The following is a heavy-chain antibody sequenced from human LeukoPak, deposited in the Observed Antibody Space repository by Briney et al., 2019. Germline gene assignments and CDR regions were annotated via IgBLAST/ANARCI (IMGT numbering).Heavy chain of an antibody. V-gene: IGHV3-73*01. J-gene: IGHJ4*02. CDR3: TRDSEHSGYDFFY. D-gene: IGHD5-12*01. CDR2: IRSKANSYAT. CDR1: GFTFSGSA. Sequence: GGSLRLSCAASGFTFSGSAMHWVRQASGKGLEWVGRIRSKANSYATAYAASVKGRFTISRDDSKNTAYLQMNSLKTEDTAVYYCTRDSEHSGYDFFYWGQGTLVTVSS.